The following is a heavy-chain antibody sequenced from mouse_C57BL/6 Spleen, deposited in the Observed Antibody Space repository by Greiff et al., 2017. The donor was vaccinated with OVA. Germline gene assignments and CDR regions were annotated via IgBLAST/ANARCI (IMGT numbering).Heavy chain of an antibody. J-gene: IGHJ2*01. CDR3: ARWGNYVNFDY. D-gene: IGHD2-1*01. V-gene: IGHV5-17*01. Sequence: EVQRVESGGGLVKPGGSLKLSCAASGFTFSDYGMHWVRQAPEKGLEWVAYISSGSSTIYYADTVKGRFTISRANAKNTLFLQMCSLRSEDTAMYDCARWGNYVNFDYWGQGTTLTVSS. CDR1: GFTFSDYG. CDR2: ISSGSSTI.